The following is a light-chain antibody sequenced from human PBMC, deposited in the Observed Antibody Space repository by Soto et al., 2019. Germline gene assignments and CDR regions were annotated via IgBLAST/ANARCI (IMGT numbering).Light chain of an antibody. CDR1: QNINNY. CDR2: VAS. CDR3: QQSYNGIT. V-gene: IGKV1-39*01. J-gene: IGKJ5*01. Sequence: DIQMTQSPSSLSASVGDRVTITCRAGQNINNYLNWYQQKPGKAPKLLIFVASNLQSGVPPRFSGSGSGTDFTLTISSLRPEDFATYYCQQSYNGITFGQGTRLEIK.